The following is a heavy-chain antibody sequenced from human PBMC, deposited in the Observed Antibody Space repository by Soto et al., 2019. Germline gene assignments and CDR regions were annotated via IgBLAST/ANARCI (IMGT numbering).Heavy chain of an antibody. CDR2: IYYSGST. J-gene: IGHJ4*02. CDR3: ARAWISSGYYIYYFDY. V-gene: IGHV4-59*01. Sequence: SETLSLTCTVSGGSISSYYWSWIRQPPGKGLEWIGYIYYSGSTNYNPSLKSRVTISVDTSKNQFSLKLSSVTAADTAVYYCARAWISSGYYIYYFDYWGQGTLVTVSS. D-gene: IGHD3-22*01. CDR1: GGSISSYY.